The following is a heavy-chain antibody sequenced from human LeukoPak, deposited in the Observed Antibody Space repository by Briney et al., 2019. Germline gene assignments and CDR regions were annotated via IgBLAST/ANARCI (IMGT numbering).Heavy chain of an antibody. CDR1: GFTFNNYW. J-gene: IGHJ6*03. D-gene: IGHD1-26*01. CDR2: TNTHGTSA. CDR3: LGGYYYYDMVV. Sequence: GGSLRLSCAASGFTFNNYWMHWVRQAPGKVLVWVARTNTHGTSAIYADSVKGRFIISRDNANNTLYLQTNSLIDAHTGVHYALGGYYYYDMVVWGKGTTVTVSS. V-gene: IGHV3-74*01.